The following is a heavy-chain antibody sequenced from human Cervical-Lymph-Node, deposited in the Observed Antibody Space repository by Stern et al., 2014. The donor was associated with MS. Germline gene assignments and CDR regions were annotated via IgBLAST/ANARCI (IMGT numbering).Heavy chain of an antibody. CDR3: TKFRSAHMVVVPAAVGLATFDS. CDR1: GFNFNDHA. Sequence: EVQLVESGGGLVQPGGSRRLSCAASGFNFNDHAMHRVRQAPGKGLEWVSGISSNRDGIAYAASVEGRFAISRDNAKNSLYLEMYSLKSHDTAFYYCTKFRSAHMVVVPAAVGLATFDSWGQGTLVTVSS. J-gene: IGHJ4*02. D-gene: IGHD2-2*01. CDR2: ISSNRDGI. V-gene: IGHV3-9*01.